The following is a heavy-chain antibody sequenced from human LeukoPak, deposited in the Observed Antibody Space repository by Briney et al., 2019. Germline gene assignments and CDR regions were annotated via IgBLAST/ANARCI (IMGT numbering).Heavy chain of an antibody. Sequence: PGGSLRLSCAASGFTFSSYAMSWVRQAPGKGLEWVSAISGSGGSTYYADSVKGRFTISRDNSKNTLYLQMNSLRAEDTAVYYCARVGTTPPYYYGMDVWGQGTTVTVSS. CDR3: ARVGTTPPYYYGMDV. CDR1: GFTFSSYA. D-gene: IGHD1-26*01. CDR2: ISGSGGST. V-gene: IGHV3-23*01. J-gene: IGHJ6*02.